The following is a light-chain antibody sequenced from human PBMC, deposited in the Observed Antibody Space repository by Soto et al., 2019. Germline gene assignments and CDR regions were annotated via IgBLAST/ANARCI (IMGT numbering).Light chain of an antibody. Sequence: DIQMTQSPSTLSASVGDIVTITCRASQSISSWLAWYQQKPGKAPKLLIYDASSLESGVPSRFSGSGSGTEFTLTISSLQPGDFATYYCQQYNSYSWTFGQGTKVDIK. V-gene: IGKV1-5*01. J-gene: IGKJ1*01. CDR1: QSISSW. CDR2: DAS. CDR3: QQYNSYSWT.